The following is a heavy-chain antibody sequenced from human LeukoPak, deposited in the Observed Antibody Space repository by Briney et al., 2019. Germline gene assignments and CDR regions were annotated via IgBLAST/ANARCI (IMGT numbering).Heavy chain of an antibody. CDR1: GGSFSGYY. CDR2: INHSGST. J-gene: IGHJ4*02. Sequence: PSETLSLTCAVYGGSFSGYYWSWIRQPPGKGLEWIGEINHSGSTNYNPSLKSRVTISVDTSKNQFSLKLSSVTAADTAVYYCARIHYYDSSGYLGWDYFDYWGQGTLVTVSS. V-gene: IGHV4-34*01. CDR3: ARIHYYDSSGYLGWDYFDY. D-gene: IGHD3-22*01.